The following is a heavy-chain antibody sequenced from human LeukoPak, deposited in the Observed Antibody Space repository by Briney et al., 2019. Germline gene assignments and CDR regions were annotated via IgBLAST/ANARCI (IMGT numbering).Heavy chain of an antibody. J-gene: IGHJ3*02. V-gene: IGHV4-39*01. CDR1: GGSISGSSYY. D-gene: IGHD3-10*01. CDR3: VRGVRI. Sequence: SSETLSLTCTVSGGSISGSSYYWGWIRQPPGKGLEWIGNIYYTGSTYYNPSLKSRVTISVDTSKNQFSLKLSSVTAADTAVYYCVRGVRIWGQGTMVTVSS. CDR2: IYYTGST.